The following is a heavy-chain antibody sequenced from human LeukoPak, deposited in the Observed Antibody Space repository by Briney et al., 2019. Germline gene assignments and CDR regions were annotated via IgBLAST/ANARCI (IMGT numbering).Heavy chain of an antibody. J-gene: IGHJ5*02. CDR3: ARHEYQWLVPPFTGQTNWFDP. Sequence: PSETLSLTCTVSGDSISNYFWSWIRQPPGKGLEWIGYIYTSGSTNYNPSLKSRVTISVDTSENQFSLKLSSVTAADTAVYYCARHEYQWLVPPFTGQTNWFDPWGQGTLVTVSS. D-gene: IGHD6-19*01. V-gene: IGHV4-4*09. CDR1: GDSISNYF. CDR2: IYTSGST.